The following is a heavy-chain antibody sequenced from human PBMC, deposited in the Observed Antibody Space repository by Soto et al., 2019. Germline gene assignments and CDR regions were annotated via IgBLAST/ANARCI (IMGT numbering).Heavy chain of an antibody. CDR3: ARDRYSSSSGQIDY. D-gene: IGHD6-6*01. CDR2: ISSSSSYI. CDR1: GFTFSSYS. V-gene: IGHV3-21*01. Sequence: PGGSLRLSCAASGFTFSSYSMNWVRQAPGKGLEWVSSISSSSSYIYYADSGKGRFTISRDNAKNSLYLQMNSLRAEDTVVYYCARDRYSSSSGQIDYWGQGTLVTVSS. J-gene: IGHJ4*02.